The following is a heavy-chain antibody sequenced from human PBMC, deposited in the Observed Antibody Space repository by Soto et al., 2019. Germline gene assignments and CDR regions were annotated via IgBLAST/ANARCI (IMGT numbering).Heavy chain of an antibody. D-gene: IGHD6-13*01. CDR1: GGSISSGGYY. CDR3: AREGIAAAGTFDY. V-gene: IGHV4-31*03. Sequence: PSETLSLTCTVSGGSISSGGYYWSWIRQHPGKGLEWIGYIYYSGSTYYNPSLKSRVTISVDMSKNQFSLKLSSVTAADTAVYYCAREGIAAAGTFDYWGQGTLVTVSS. CDR2: IYYSGST. J-gene: IGHJ4*02.